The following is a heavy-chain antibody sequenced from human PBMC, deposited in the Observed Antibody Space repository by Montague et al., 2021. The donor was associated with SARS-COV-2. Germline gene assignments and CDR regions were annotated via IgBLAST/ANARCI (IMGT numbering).Heavy chain of an antibody. CDR3: ARAQNTCFIANCVNYFDV. D-gene: IGHD1-1*01. CDR2: VHYTGST. Sequence: SETLSLTCEVSGDAISSYYWSWIRQSPGKGLEWIGYVHYTGSTKYNPSLKTRVTLSLGTPKNRFSLKLRSVTAADTAIYYCARAQNTCFIANCVNYFDVWGLGALVTVSS. J-gene: IGHJ4*02. CDR1: GDAISSYY. V-gene: IGHV4-59*01.